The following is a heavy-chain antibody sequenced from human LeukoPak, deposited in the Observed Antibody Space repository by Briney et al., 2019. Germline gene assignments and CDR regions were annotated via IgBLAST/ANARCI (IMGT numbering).Heavy chain of an antibody. V-gene: IGHV3-23*01. D-gene: IGHD5-18*01. Sequence: GGSLRLSCAASGFTFSRSAMTWVRQTPGKGLDWVSSISSSGNTYYADSVKGRFTISRDNSKNTLYLQMNSLRAEDTAVYYCARPRIQLVYYYGMDVWGQGTTVTVSS. CDR2: ISSSGNT. CDR1: GFTFSRSA. CDR3: ARPRIQLVYYYGMDV. J-gene: IGHJ6*02.